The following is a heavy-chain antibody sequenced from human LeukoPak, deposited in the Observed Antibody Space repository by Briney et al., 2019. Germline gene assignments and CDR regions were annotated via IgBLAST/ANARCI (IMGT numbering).Heavy chain of an antibody. D-gene: IGHD3-16*01. CDR3: ARVGGYYYYYMDV. CDR2: INHSGST. Sequence: SETLSLTCAVYGGSFSGYYWSWLRQPPGKGLELTGEINHSGSTNYNPSLKSRVTISVDTSKNQFSLKLSSVTAADTAVYYCARVGGYYYYYMDVWGKGTTVTVSS. J-gene: IGHJ6*03. V-gene: IGHV4-34*01. CDR1: GGSFSGYY.